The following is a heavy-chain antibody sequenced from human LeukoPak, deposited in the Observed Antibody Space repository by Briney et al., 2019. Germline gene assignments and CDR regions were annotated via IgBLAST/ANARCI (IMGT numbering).Heavy chain of an antibody. J-gene: IGHJ2*01. V-gene: IGHV1-2*02. D-gene: IGHD6-19*01. CDR1: GYTFTGHY. Sequence: ASVKVSCKASGYTFTGHYMHWVRQAPGQGPEWMGWINPNSGDTNYAQKFQGRVTLTRDASIGTAYMEMNRLTHDDTAIYYCARDVYTSGWRYFDLWGHGTLVTVSS. CDR3: ARDVYTSGWRYFDL. CDR2: INPNSGDT.